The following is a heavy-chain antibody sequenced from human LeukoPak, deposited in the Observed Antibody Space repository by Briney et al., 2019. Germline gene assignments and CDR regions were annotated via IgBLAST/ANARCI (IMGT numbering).Heavy chain of an antibody. V-gene: IGHV3-66*01. D-gene: IGHD3-22*01. J-gene: IGHJ4*02. CDR2: LYAGGNT. CDR3: ARDYYDSSGYPGY. Sequence: GGSLRLSCAASGFTVSANYMSWVRQAPGKGLEWVSVLYAGGNTYCADSVKGRFTISRDNSRNTVYLQMNSLRAEDTAVYYCARDYYDSSGYPGYWGQGTLVTVSS. CDR1: GFTVSANY.